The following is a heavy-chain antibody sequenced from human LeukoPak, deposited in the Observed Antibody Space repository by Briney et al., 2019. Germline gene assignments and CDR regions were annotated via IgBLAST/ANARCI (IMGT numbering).Heavy chain of an antibody. CDR3: AKPSYGNYFGGFDY. Sequence: GGTLRLSCAASGFTFSSYSMSWVRQPPGKGLEWVSAISGSGGSTYYADSVKGRFTISRDNSKNTLYLQMNSLRAEDTVVYYCAKPSYGNYFGGFDYWGQGTLVTVSS. CDR2: ISGSGGST. CDR1: GFTFSSYS. V-gene: IGHV3-23*01. D-gene: IGHD5-18*01. J-gene: IGHJ4*02.